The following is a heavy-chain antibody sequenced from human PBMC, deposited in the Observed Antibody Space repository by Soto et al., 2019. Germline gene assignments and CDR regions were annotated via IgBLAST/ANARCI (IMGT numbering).Heavy chain of an antibody. D-gene: IGHD3-10*01. CDR1: GQTLTAFS. CDR2: FAPEGGEA. CDR3: ATPALLRGAMITIVGIDF. Sequence: GASVKVPGKIFGQTLTAFSINWVRQAPGKGLEWMGGFAPEGGEAIYAQKWHGRVPVTEETVTDTAYMELSGLKSDDTAVYYCATPALLRGAMITIVGIDFWGQGTPVTVSS. J-gene: IGHJ4*02. V-gene: IGHV1-24*01.